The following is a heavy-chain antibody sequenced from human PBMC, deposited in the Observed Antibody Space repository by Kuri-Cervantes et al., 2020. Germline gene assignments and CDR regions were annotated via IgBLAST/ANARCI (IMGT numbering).Heavy chain of an antibody. D-gene: IGHD4-17*01. CDR1: GGSISSSSYY. V-gene: IGHV4-39*01. CDR2: IYYSGST. Sequence: SETLSLTCTVSGGSISSSSYYWGWIRQPPGKGLKWIGSIYYSGSTYYNPSLKSRVTISVDTSKNQFSLKLSSVTAADTAVYYCARGDYGDPLDYWGQGTLVTVSS. J-gene: IGHJ4*02. CDR3: ARGDYGDPLDY.